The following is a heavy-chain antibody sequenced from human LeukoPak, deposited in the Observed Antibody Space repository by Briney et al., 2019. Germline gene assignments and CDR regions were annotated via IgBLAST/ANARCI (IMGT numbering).Heavy chain of an antibody. CDR2: IDPSDSYT. CDR3: ATIGYCSGGSCYPAPPHFDY. CDR1: GYSFTSYW. D-gene: IGHD2-15*01. V-gene: IGHV5-10-1*01. J-gene: IGHJ4*02. Sequence: GESLRISCKGSGYSFTSYWISWVRQVPGKGLEWRGRIDPSDSYTNYSPSFQGHVTISADKSISTAYLQWSSLKASDTAMYYCATIGYCSGGSCYPAPPHFDYWGQGTLVTVSS.